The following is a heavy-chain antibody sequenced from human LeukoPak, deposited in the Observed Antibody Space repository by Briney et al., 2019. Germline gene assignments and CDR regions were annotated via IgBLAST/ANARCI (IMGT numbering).Heavy chain of an antibody. CDR2: IYSGDNT. CDR1: GFTFSSYY. Sequence: GSLRLSCAASGFTFSSYYMSWVRQAPGKGLEWVSVIYSGDNTYYADSVKGRFTISRDNSKSTLFLQMNSLRAEDTAVYYCARKAGSGNWFDPWGQGTLVTVSS. V-gene: IGHV3-66*01. D-gene: IGHD3-10*01. J-gene: IGHJ5*02. CDR3: ARKAGSGNWFDP.